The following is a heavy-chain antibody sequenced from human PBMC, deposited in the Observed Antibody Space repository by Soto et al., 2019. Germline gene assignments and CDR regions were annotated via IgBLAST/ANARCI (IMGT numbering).Heavy chain of an antibody. D-gene: IGHD5-12*01. CDR1: GDSVSSNTAS. CDR2: TYFRSKWYN. V-gene: IGHV6-1*01. Sequence: SLSLTCAISGDSVSSNTASWNWIRQSPSRGLEWLGRTYFRSKWYNDYAVSVKSRIIINPDTSNNQFSLQLNSVTPEDTAVYFCAKGDNLGPKTGYAFDPWGQGIMVTVSS. J-gene: IGHJ5*02. CDR3: AKGDNLGPKTGYAFDP.